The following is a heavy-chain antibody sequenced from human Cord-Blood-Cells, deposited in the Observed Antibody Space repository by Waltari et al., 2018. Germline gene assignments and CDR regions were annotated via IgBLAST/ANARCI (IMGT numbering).Heavy chain of an antibody. Sequence: QVQLVQSGAEVKKPGASVKVSCKASGYTFTGYYMHWVRQAPGQGLEWMGWINPNSGGTNNGRKLQGRVTMTRDTSISTAYMELSRLRSDDTAVYYCARELTGIVVVPAATLGDWGQGTLVTVSS. CDR2: INPNSGGT. D-gene: IGHD2-2*01. CDR1: GYTFTGYY. CDR3: ARELTGIVVVPAATLGD. J-gene: IGHJ4*02. V-gene: IGHV1-2*02.